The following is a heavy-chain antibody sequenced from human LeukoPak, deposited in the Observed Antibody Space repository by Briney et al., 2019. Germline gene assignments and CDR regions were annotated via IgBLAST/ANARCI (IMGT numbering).Heavy chain of an antibody. CDR3: ARDPNDYGDFADLFDY. J-gene: IGHJ4*02. CDR1: GFSFSNYA. D-gene: IGHD4-17*01. V-gene: IGHV3-30*04. Sequence: TGGSLRLSCGASGFSFSNYAMSWVRQAPGKGLEWLTIISYDGVKKYYADSVRGRFTVSRDNSKNTLYLQMDSLRPDDTGVHYCARDPNDYGDFADLFDYWGQGTLVTVSS. CDR2: ISYDGVKK.